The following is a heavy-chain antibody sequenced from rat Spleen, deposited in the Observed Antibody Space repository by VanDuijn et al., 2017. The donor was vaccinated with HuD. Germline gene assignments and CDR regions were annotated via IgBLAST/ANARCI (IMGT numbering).Heavy chain of an antibody. V-gene: IGHV5-25*01. CDR2: ISPSGGST. D-gene: IGHD1-11*01. CDR1: GFTFSNYY. J-gene: IGHJ4*01. Sequence: EVQMVESGGGLVKPGRSLKLSCAASGFTFSNYYMAWVRQAPTKGLEWVASISPSGGSTYYPDSVKGRFTISRDNAKSTLYLQMDSLRSEDTATYYCATTTSGNYDYVMDAWGQGASVTVSS. CDR3: ATTTSGNYDYVMDA.